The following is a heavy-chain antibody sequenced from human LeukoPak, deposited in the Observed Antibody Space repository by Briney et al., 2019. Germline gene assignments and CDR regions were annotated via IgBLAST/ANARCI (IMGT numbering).Heavy chain of an antibody. CDR3: VQEPIAAAGSDAFDI. V-gene: IGHV4-39*01. Sequence: PSETLSLTCTVSGGSIRSSSHSWVCVRQPPGKGLEWIGSINYRGTTYYTSSLKSRVTMSVDTSKSQFSLKLTSVTAADTAVYYCVQEPIAAAGSDAFDIWGQGTMVTVSS. J-gene: IGHJ3*02. CDR1: GGSIRSSSHS. CDR2: INYRGTT. D-gene: IGHD6-13*01.